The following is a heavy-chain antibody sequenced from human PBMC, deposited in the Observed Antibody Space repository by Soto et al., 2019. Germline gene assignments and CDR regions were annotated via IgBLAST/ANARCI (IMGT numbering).Heavy chain of an antibody. J-gene: IGHJ6*02. CDR2: INAGNGNT. Sequence: ASVKVSCKASGYTFTSYAMHWVRQAPGQRLEWMGWINAGNGNTKYSQKFQGRVTITRDTSASTAYMELSSLRSEDTAVYYCAREKVRYLVRLSNYGMDVWGQGTPGTGYS. D-gene: IGHD3-9*01. CDR1: GYTFTSYA. V-gene: IGHV1-3*01. CDR3: AREKVRYLVRLSNYGMDV.